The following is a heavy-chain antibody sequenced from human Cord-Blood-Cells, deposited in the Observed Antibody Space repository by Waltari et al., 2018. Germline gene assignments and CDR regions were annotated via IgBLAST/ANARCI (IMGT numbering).Heavy chain of an antibody. J-gene: IGHJ3*02. D-gene: IGHD6-13*01. Sequence: QVQLQESGPGLVKPSGTLSLTCAVSGGPISSSNWWSWVRQPPGKGLEWIGEIYHSGSTNYNPSLKSRVTISEDKSKNQFSLKLSSVTAADTAVDYCSRGAAAHAFDIWGQGTMVTVSS. CDR3: SRGAAAHAFDI. CDR1: GGPISSSNW. CDR2: IYHSGST. V-gene: IGHV4-4*02.